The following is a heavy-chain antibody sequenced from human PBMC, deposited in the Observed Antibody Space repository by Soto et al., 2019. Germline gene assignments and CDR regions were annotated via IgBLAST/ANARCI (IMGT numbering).Heavy chain of an antibody. D-gene: IGHD3-10*01. Sequence: QVTLKESGPVLVQATETLTLTCNVSGFSLTNVQKGVAWIRQPPGKALEWLAHILSDVEQSYKSSLKKRLTISQDTSKRQVVLVMTNVEPVDTATYYCARISGRFEASHFDFWGQGSSVIVSS. CDR2: ILSDVEQ. V-gene: IGHV2-26*01. CDR1: GFSLTNVQKG. J-gene: IGHJ4*02. CDR3: ARISGRFEASHFDF.